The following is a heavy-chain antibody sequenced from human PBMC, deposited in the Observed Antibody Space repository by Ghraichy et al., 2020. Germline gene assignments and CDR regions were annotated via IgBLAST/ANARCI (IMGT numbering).Heavy chain of an antibody. V-gene: IGHV3-7*01. CDR3: ARDRHIVVDGRRGDY. D-gene: IGHD2-21*01. J-gene: IGHJ4*02. Sequence: GGSLRLSCAASGFTFTNYWMLWVRQAPGKGLEWVANMIQDGSEQYYVNSVKGRFTISRDNAKNSLYLQMNNLRAEDTAVYFCARDRHIVVDGRRGDYWGQGTLVTVSS. CDR2: MIQDGSEQ. CDR1: GFTFTNYW.